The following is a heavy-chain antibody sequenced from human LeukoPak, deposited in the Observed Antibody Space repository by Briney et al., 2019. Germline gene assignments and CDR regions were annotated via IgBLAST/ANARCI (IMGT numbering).Heavy chain of an antibody. CDR1: GFSFSTYA. CDR2: IVGGGDNT. CDR3: AKGMSGEPSFYGMDV. D-gene: IGHD1-14*01. V-gene: IGHV3-23*01. J-gene: IGHJ6*02. Sequence: GGSLRLSCAASGFSFSTYAMNWVRQAPGKGLEWVSGIVGGGDNTYYADSVKGRFTIPRDNSKNTLYLQMNSLRVEDTAVFYCAKGMSGEPSFYGMDVWGQGTTVTVSS.